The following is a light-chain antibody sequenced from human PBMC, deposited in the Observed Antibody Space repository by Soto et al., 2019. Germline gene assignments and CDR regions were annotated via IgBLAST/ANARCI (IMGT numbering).Light chain of an antibody. V-gene: IGLV1-44*01. CDR1: TSNIGSNT. J-gene: IGLJ3*02. CDR3: AIWDLTLSAWV. CDR2: SND. Sequence: QAVVTQPPSASGTPGQRVTICCSGTTSNIGSNTVNWYHHLPGTAPKLLIYSNDQRPSGVPDRFSGSKSGTSASLAISGLQSEDEADYYCAIWDLTLSAWVFGGGTKLTVL.